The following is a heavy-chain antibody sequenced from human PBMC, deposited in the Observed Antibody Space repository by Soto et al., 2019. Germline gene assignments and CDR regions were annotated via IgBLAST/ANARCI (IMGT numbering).Heavy chain of an antibody. D-gene: IGHD2-15*01. CDR1: GFTFSSYA. CDR2: ISGSGGST. Sequence: GGSLRLSCAASGFTFSSYAMSWVRQAPGKGLEWVSAISGSGGSTYYADSVKGRFTISRDNSKNTLYLQMNSLRAEDTAVYYCAKDSPSRCSGGSCPDYWGQGTLVTVSS. V-gene: IGHV3-23*01. J-gene: IGHJ4*02. CDR3: AKDSPSRCSGGSCPDY.